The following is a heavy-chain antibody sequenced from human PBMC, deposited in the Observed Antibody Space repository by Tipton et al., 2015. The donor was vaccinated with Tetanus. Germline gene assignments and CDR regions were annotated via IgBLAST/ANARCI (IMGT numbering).Heavy chain of an antibody. CDR1: GASITSDEYY. CDR2: VLNSGKT. CDR3: ARFLSFGSGTYGAR. D-gene: IGHD3-10*01. J-gene: IGHJ4*02. Sequence: TLSLTCTVSGASITSDEYYWSWIRQSPGRGLESIGYVLNSGKTYYHSSLRRRFIISLDRSKSQFSLKLTSVTAADTAVYYCARFLSFGSGTYGARWGQGALVTVSS. V-gene: IGHV4-30-4*01.